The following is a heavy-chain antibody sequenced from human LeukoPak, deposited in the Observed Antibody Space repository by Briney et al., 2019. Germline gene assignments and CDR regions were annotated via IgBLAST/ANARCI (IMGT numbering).Heavy chain of an antibody. J-gene: IGHJ6*03. CDR2: ISSSSSYI. CDR1: GFTFSSYS. Sequence: GGSLRLSCAASGFTFSSYSMNWVRQAPGKGLEWVSSISSSSSYIYYADSVKGRFTISRDNSKNTLYLQMNSLRAEDTAVYYCAKANIVVALYYYYYMDVWGKGTTVTVSS. V-gene: IGHV3-21*04. D-gene: IGHD2-2*01. CDR3: AKANIVVALYYYYYMDV.